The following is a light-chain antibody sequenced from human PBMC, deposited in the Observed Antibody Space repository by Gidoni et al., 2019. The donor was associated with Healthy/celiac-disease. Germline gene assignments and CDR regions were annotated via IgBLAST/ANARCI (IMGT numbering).Light chain of an antibody. CDR2: GKN. CDR3: NSRDSSGNPHVV. CDR1: SLRSYY. Sequence: SSELTQDPAVSVALGQTVRITCQGDSLRSYYASWYQQKPGQAPVLVIYGKNHRPSGIPDRFSGSSSGNTASLTITGAQAEDEADYYCNSRDSSGNPHVVFGGGTKLT. J-gene: IGLJ2*01. V-gene: IGLV3-19*01.